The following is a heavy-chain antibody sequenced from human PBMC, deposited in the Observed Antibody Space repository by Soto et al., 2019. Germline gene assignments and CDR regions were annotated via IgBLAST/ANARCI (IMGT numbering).Heavy chain of an antibody. J-gene: IGHJ5*02. V-gene: IGHV3-11*01. Sequence: GGSLRLSCAASGFSFRDYYMSWIRQAPGKRLEWISYISGSGNTIYYADSVKGRFIISRDNAKNSLFLQMNSLRADDTAVYYCARDRLPMVVVVMGWFDPWGQGTLVTVSS. CDR2: ISGSGNTI. D-gene: IGHD3-22*01. CDR1: GFSFRDYY. CDR3: ARDRLPMVVVVMGWFDP.